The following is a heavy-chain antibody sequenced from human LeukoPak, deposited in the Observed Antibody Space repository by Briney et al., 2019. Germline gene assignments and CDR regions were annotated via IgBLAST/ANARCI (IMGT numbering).Heavy chain of an antibody. CDR2: INHSGST. D-gene: IGHD4-4*01. CDR3: ARGRMTTVKPGGP. J-gene: IGHJ5*02. Sequence: PSETLSLTCAVYGGSFSGYYWSWIRKPPGKGLEWIGEINHSGSTNYNPSLKSRVTISVDTSKNQFSLKLSSVTAADTAVYYCARGRMTTVKPGGPWGQGTLVTVSS. CDR1: GGSFSGYY. V-gene: IGHV4-34*01.